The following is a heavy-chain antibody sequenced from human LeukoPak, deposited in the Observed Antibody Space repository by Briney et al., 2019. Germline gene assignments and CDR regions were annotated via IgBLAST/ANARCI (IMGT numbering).Heavy chain of an antibody. CDR2: ISSDGTNI. V-gene: IGHV3-74*01. Sequence: PGGSLRLSCAASGFSFRSSWMHWVRHAPGRGPVWVSRISSDGTNIRYADSVRGRFTVSRDNAKNTLYLQMNSLRVEDSAVYYCARDWGGSGPTSHDYWGQGTLVTVSS. CDR3: ARDWGGSGPTSHDY. CDR1: GFSFRSSW. J-gene: IGHJ4*02. D-gene: IGHD3-16*01.